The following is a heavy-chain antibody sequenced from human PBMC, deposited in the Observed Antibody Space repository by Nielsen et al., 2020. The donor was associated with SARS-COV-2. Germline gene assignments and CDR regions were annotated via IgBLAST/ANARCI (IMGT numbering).Heavy chain of an antibody. Sequence: GESLKISCAASGFTFSSYSMNWVRQAPGKGLEWVSSISSSSSYIYYADSVKGRFTISRDNAKNSLYLQMNSLRAEDTAVYYCARSVYDILTGYPSDYGMDVWGQGTTVTVSS. D-gene: IGHD3-9*01. CDR3: ARSVYDILTGYPSDYGMDV. CDR1: GFTFSSYS. CDR2: ISSSSSYI. V-gene: IGHV3-21*01. J-gene: IGHJ6*02.